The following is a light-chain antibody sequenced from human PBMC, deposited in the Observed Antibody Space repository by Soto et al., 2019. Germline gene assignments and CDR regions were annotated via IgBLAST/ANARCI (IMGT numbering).Light chain of an antibody. CDR3: QQYNSHSS. Sequence: DIQMTQSPSTLSASVGDRVTITCRASQSVSYWLAWYQQKPGKAPKLLISKASTLESGVPSRLSGSQSGTEFTLTISSLQPDDFGNYYCQQYNSHSSFGQGTKLEIK. J-gene: IGKJ2*01. V-gene: IGKV1-5*03. CDR2: KAS. CDR1: QSVSYW.